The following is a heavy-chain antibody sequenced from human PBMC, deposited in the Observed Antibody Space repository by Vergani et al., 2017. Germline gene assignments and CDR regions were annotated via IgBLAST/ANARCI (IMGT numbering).Heavy chain of an antibody. CDR2: ISSSSSYI. Sequence: EVQLVESGGGLVKPGGSLRLSCAASGFTFSSYSMNWVRQAPGKGLEWVSSISSSSSYIYYADSVKGRFTISRDNAKNSLYLQMSSLRAEDTAVYYCARDGGGNGDFDYWGQGTLVTVSS. D-gene: IGHD4-23*01. V-gene: IGHV3-21*01. J-gene: IGHJ4*02. CDR1: GFTFSSYS. CDR3: ARDGGGNGDFDY.